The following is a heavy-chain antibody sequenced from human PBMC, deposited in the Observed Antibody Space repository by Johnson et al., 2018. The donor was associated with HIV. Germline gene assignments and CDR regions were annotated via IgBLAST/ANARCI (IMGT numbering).Heavy chain of an antibody. V-gene: IGHV3-66*01. CDR1: GFTVSSNY. CDR2: INSGGTT. Sequence: EVQLVESGGGLVQPGGSLRLSCAASGFTVSSNYMSWVRQAPGKGLEWVSVINSGGTTYYADSVKGRFTISRDNAKNSLYLQMNSLRAEYTAVYYCARGPTRSAFDIWGQGTMVTVSS. CDR3: ARGPTRSAFDI. D-gene: IGHD2-15*01. J-gene: IGHJ3*02.